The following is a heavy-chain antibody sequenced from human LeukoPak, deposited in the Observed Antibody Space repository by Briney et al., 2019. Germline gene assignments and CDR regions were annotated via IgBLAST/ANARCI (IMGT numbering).Heavy chain of an antibody. V-gene: IGHV3-30-3*01. Sequence: GGSLRLSCAASGFTFSSYAMHWVRQAPGKGLEWVAVISYDGSNKYYADSVKGRFTISRDNSKNTLYLQMNSLRAEDTAVYYCVRGGPAAAPPWAFDIWGQGTMVTVSS. CDR2: ISYDGSNK. CDR3: VRGGPAAAPPWAFDI. CDR1: GFTFSSYA. J-gene: IGHJ3*02. D-gene: IGHD2-2*01.